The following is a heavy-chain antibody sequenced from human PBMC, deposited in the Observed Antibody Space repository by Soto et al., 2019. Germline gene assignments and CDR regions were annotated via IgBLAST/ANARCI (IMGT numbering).Heavy chain of an antibody. Sequence: QVQLVQSGAEVKKPGSSVKVSCKASGGTFSSYAISWVRQAPGPGLEWRGGIIPIFGTANYAQKFQGRVTITADESTRTADMELSTLKREDTGVYYCARYPRKAAEDCFDPGGQGTLVTVSS. CDR1: GGTFSSYA. CDR3: ARYPRKAAEDCFDP. V-gene: IGHV1-69*01. CDR2: IIPIFGTA. J-gene: IGHJ5*02. D-gene: IGHD6-25*01.